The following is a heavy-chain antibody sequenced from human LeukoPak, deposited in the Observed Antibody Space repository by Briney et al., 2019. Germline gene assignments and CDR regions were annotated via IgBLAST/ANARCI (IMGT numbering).Heavy chain of an antibody. V-gene: IGHV1-69*13. J-gene: IGHJ2*01. CDR1: GGTFSSYA. CDR3: ARVQIWVFPPPIAGDWYFDL. CDR2: IIPIFGTA. Sequence: SVKVSCKASGGTFSSYAISWLRQAPGQGLEWMGGIIPIFGTANYAQKFQGRVTITADESTSTAYMELSSLRSEDTAVYYCARVQIWVFPPPIAGDWYFDLWGRGTLVTVSS. D-gene: IGHD6-13*01.